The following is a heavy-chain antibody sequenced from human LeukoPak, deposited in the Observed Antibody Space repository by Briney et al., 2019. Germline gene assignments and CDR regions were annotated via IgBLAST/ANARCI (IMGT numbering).Heavy chain of an antibody. Sequence: PSETVSLTCTVSGYSISSGYYWGWIGQPPGKGLEWIGSSYHSGSTYYNPSLKTRVTISVNTCKNQFSLKLSSEAAAVSAGSYLASPIVSGCDYAYEVRGPLIKVTVSS. CDR2: SYHSGST. J-gene: IGHJ3*01. D-gene: IGHD2/OR15-2a*01. V-gene: IGHV4-38-2*02. CDR3: ASPIVSGCDYAYEV. CDR1: GYSISSGYY.